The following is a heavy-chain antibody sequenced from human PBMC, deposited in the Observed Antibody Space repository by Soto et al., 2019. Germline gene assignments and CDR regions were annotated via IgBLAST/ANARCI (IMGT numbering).Heavy chain of an antibody. CDR2: INHSGST. V-gene: IGHV4-34*01. CDR1: GGSFSGYY. Sequence: TSETLSLTCAVYGGSFSGYYWSWIRQPPGKGLEWIGEINHSGSTNYNPSLKSRVTISVDTSKNQFSLKLSSVTAADTAVYYCARKPARGVIRGWLDPWGQGTLVTVSS. CDR3: ARKPARGVIRGWLDP. D-gene: IGHD3-10*01. J-gene: IGHJ5*02.